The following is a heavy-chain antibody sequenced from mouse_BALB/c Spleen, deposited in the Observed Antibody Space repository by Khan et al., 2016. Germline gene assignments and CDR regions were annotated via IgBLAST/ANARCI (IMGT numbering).Heavy chain of an antibody. CDR1: GFAFSRYW. CDR3: SRPDDVVAMDY. J-gene: IGHJ4*01. D-gene: IGHD2-3*01. Sequence: EVQLLESGGGLVQPGRSLKLSCAASGFAFSRYWMSWVRQAPGKGLEWIGEINLDSSTINYTPSLKDKFIISRDNAKNTLYLQMSKVRSEDTALYYCSRPDDVVAMDYWGQGTSVTVSS. V-gene: IGHV4-1*02. CDR2: INLDSSTI.